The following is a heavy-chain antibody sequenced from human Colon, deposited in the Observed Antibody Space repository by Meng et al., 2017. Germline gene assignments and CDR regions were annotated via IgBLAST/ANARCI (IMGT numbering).Heavy chain of an antibody. Sequence: GESLKISCAASGFFFRSYWMGWVRQGPGEGLEWVANIKPDGGEEYYLDSVRGRFTISRDNAKNSLYLQMNSLRAEDTAVYYCTKDGSGWSAYWGQGTLVTVSS. D-gene: IGHD6-19*01. J-gene: IGHJ4*02. CDR2: IKPDGGEE. V-gene: IGHV3-7*01. CDR3: TKDGSGWSAY. CDR1: GFFFRSYW.